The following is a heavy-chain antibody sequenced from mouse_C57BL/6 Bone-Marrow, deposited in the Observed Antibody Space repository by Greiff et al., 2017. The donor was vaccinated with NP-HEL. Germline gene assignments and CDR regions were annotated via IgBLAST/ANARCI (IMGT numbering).Heavy chain of an antibody. D-gene: IGHD4-1*02. Sequence: DVMLVESGGGLVQPGGSLKLSCAASGFTFSDYYMYWVRQTPEKRLEWVAYISNGGGSTYYPDTVKGRFTISRDNAKNTLYLQMSRLKSEDTAMYYCARQGGQLGRLLDYWGQGTTLTVSS. CDR3: ARQGGQLGRLLDY. J-gene: IGHJ2*01. CDR1: GFTFSDYY. V-gene: IGHV5-12*01. CDR2: ISNGGGST.